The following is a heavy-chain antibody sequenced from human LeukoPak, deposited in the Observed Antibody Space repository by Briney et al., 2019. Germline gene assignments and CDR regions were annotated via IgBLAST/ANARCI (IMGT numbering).Heavy chain of an antibody. J-gene: IGHJ4*02. CDR3: ATDGISWLPFDY. V-gene: IGHV1-24*01. CDR2: FDPEDGET. D-gene: IGHD3-22*01. Sequence: GASVKVSCKVSGYTLTELSMHWVRQAPGKGLEWMGGFDPEDGETIYAQKFQGRVTMTEDTSTDTAHMELSSLRSEDTAVYYCATDGISWLPFDYWGQGTLVTVSS. CDR1: GYTLTELS.